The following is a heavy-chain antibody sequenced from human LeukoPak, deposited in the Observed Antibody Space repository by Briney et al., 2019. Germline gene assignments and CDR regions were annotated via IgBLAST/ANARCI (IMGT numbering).Heavy chain of an antibody. D-gene: IGHD3-10*01. CDR2: ISSTGNTK. J-gene: IGHJ4*02. Sequence: GGSLRLSCTASGFVFTKYWMSWVRKAPGKGLEWVSYISSTGNTKYYADSVTGRFTISRDNAKNSLYLQMNSLRDEDTAVYYCASPVRGWGQGALVTVSS. CDR3: ASPVRG. CDR1: GFVFTKYW. V-gene: IGHV3-48*02.